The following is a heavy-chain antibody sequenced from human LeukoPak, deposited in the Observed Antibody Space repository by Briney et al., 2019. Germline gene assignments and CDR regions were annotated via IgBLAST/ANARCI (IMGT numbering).Heavy chain of an antibody. CDR3: AREGPYYDILTGSGYFDY. Sequence: GGSLRLSCAASGFTFSSYAMSWVRQAPGKGLEWVSAISGSGGSTYYADSVKGRFTISRDNSKYTLYLQMNSLRAEDTAVYYCAREGPYYDILTGSGYFDYWGQGTLVTVSS. CDR1: GFTFSSYA. D-gene: IGHD3-9*01. J-gene: IGHJ4*02. V-gene: IGHV3-23*01. CDR2: ISGSGGST.